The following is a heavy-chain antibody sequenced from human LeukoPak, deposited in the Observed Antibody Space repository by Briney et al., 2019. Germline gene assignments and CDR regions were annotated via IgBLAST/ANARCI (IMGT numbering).Heavy chain of an antibody. V-gene: IGHV3-48*02. CDR3: ARDSGSGWSNDY. Sequence: GGSLRLSCVASGFTVNSYSMNWVRQAPGKGLEWVSYFGWSGTTIYYADSVKGRFTISRDSARNSLYLQMNNLRDEDSALYYCARDSGSGWSNDYWGQGTLVTVSS. J-gene: IGHJ4*02. CDR1: GFTVNSYS. D-gene: IGHD6-19*01. CDR2: FGWSGTTI.